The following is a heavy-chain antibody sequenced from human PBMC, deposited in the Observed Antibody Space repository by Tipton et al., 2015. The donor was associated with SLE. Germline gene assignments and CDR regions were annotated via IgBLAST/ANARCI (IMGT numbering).Heavy chain of an antibody. J-gene: IGHJ4*02. Sequence: TLSLTCTVSGGSISSSSYYWGWIRQPPGKGLEWIGEINQSGSTNYNPSLKSRVTISEDRSEKQISLKLTSVTAADTAVYFCARGYCSDGVCYGFGFFDYWGQGNLVTVSS. D-gene: IGHD2-8*01. V-gene: IGHV4-39*07. CDR1: GGSISSSSYY. CDR2: INQSGST. CDR3: ARGYCSDGVCYGFGFFDY.